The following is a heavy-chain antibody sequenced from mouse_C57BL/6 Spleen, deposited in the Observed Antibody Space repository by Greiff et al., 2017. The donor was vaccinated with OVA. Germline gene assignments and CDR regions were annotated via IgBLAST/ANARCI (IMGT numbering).Heavy chain of an antibody. Sequence: VQLQQSGPELVKPGASVKISCKASGYSFTSYYIHWVKQRPGQGLEWIGWIYPGSGNTKYNEKFKGKATLTADTSSRTAYMQLSSLTSEDSAVYYCARGKFITTVVAPFDYWGQGTTLTVSS. J-gene: IGHJ2*01. CDR2: IYPGSGNT. CDR3: ARGKFITTVVAPFDY. V-gene: IGHV1-66*01. CDR1: GYSFTSYY. D-gene: IGHD1-1*01.